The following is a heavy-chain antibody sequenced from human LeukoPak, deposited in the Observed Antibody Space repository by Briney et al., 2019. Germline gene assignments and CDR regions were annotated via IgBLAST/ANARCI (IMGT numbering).Heavy chain of an antibody. D-gene: IGHD5-12*01. V-gene: IGHV4-39*07. CDR3: ARRFKWLRYWYFDL. Sequence: SETLSLTCTVSGGSISSSSYYWGWIRQPPGKGLEWIGSIYYSGSTYYNPSLKSRVTISVDTSKNQFSLKLSSVTAADTAVYYCARRFKWLRYWYFDLWGRGTLVTVSS. CDR2: IYYSGST. J-gene: IGHJ2*01. CDR1: GGSISSSSYY.